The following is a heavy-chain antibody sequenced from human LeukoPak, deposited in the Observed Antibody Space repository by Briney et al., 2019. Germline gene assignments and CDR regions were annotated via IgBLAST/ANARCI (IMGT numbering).Heavy chain of an antibody. V-gene: IGHV4-59*01. Sequence: SETLSLTCNVSGGSISSYSCSWIRQPPGQGLEWIGYIYYSGSTNNNPSLKSRVTISVDTSKNQFSLKLSSVTAADTAVYYCARSYGPSGGMDVWGQGTTVTVSS. D-gene: IGHD3-10*01. CDR1: GGSISSYS. J-gene: IGHJ6*02. CDR3: ARSYGPSGGMDV. CDR2: IYYSGST.